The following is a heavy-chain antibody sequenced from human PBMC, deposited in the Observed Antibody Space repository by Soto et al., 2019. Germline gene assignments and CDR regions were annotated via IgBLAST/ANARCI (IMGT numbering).Heavy chain of an antibody. CDR2: ISDSGAGI. D-gene: IGHD3-9*01. CDR1: RFTFRNYA. J-gene: IGHJ5*02. Sequence: GGCLRLSCTASRFTFRNYAMIWVRQAPGKGLQWVSGISDSGAGIFHADSVRGRFTISRDNSKNTLYLQMNSLRAEDTALYYCAKCGNYDMLTGQGGCDPWGQGTLVTV. V-gene: IGHV3-23*01. CDR3: AKCGNYDMLTGQGGCDP.